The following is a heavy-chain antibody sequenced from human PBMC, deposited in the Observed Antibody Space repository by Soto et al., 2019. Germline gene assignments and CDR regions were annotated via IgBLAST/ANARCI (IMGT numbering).Heavy chain of an antibody. V-gene: IGHV3-7*01. CDR3: ASFTNWNYEPYFDY. CDR2: IKQDGSEK. J-gene: IGHJ4*02. D-gene: IGHD1-7*01. Sequence: GGSLRLSCAASGFTFSSYWMSWVRQAPGKGLEWVANIKQDGSEKYYVDSVKGRFTISRDNAKNSLYLQMNSLRAEDTAVYYWASFTNWNYEPYFDYWGQGTLVTVSS. CDR1: GFTFSSYW.